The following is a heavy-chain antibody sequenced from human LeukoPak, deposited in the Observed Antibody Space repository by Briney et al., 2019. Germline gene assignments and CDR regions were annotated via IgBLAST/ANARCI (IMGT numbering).Heavy chain of an antibody. CDR2: IYPGDSDT. J-gene: IGHJ4*02. CDR3: ARRVGNSGSLRNFDY. D-gene: IGHD1-26*01. V-gene: IGHV5-51*03. CDR1: GYSFTSYW. Sequence: KPGESLKIYCKGSGYSFTSYWIAWVRQMPGKCLEWMGIIYPGDSDTRYSPSFQGHVTLSATHSISTAYLQWSSLKASDTAMYYCARRVGNSGSLRNFDYWGQGTLVTVSS.